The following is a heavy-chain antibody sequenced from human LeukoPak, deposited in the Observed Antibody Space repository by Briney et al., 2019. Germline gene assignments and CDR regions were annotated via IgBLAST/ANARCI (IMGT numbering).Heavy chain of an antibody. CDR3: ARSPVLVWFGESRFSGYMDV. CDR1: GFTFSDYY. Sequence: GGSLRLSCAASGFTFSDYYMSWIRQAPGKGLEWVSYISSSGSTIYYADSVKGRFTISRDNAKNSLYLQMNSLRAEDTAVYYCARSPVLVWFGESRFSGYMDVWGEGTTVTVSS. J-gene: IGHJ6*03. CDR2: ISSSGSTI. V-gene: IGHV3-11*01. D-gene: IGHD3-10*01.